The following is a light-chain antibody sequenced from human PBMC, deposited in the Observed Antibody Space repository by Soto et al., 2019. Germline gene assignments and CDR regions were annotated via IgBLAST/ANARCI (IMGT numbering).Light chain of an antibody. V-gene: IGKV1-27*01. CDR3: QQHNSAPRT. Sequence: DIQMTQSPSSLSASVGDRVTITCRASQGISSYLAWYQQKPGKVPKLLIYAASTLQTGVPSRFSGSGSGTVFTLTISSLQPEDFATYYCQQHNSAPRTFGQGTKLEIK. J-gene: IGKJ2*01. CDR1: QGISSY. CDR2: AAS.